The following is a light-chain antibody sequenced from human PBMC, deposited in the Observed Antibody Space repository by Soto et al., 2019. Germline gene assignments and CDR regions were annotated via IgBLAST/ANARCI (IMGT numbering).Light chain of an antibody. CDR3: MQALQTPYT. CDR2: LGS. CDR1: QSLLYGNGYSY. Sequence: DIVMTQSPLSLPVTPGEPASISCRSSQSLLYGNGYSYLDWYLQKPGQSPQLLIYLGSNRASGVPDRFSGSGSGTDFTLKISRVEAEDVGVYYCMQALQTPYTFGQGTKLEIK. J-gene: IGKJ2*01. V-gene: IGKV2-28*01.